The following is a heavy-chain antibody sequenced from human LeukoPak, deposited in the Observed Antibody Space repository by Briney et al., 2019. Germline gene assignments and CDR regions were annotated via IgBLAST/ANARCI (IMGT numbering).Heavy chain of an antibody. CDR1: GFTFSSFS. D-gene: IGHD6-13*01. J-gene: IGHJ4*02. CDR2: ISPSGGTI. Sequence: GGSLRLSCAASGFTFSSFSINWVRQAPGKGLEWVSYISPSGGTIYYADSVKGRFTISRDNANNSLYLQVNSLRDEDTAVYYCARGQQQLIPLDYWGQGTLVTVSS. V-gene: IGHV3-48*02. CDR3: ARGQQQLIPLDY.